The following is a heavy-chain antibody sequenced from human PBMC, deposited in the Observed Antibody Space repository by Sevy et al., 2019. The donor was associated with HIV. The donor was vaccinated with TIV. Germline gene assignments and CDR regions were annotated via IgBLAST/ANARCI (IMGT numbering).Heavy chain of an antibody. J-gene: IGHJ3*01. CDR2: IFRSGDVT. V-gene: IGHV3-23*01. Sequence: GGSLRLSCTASGFTFSSYAMNWVRQAPGKGLEWVSTIFRSGDVTYYADSVKGRFTISRDKSRNTLYLQMNSLRAEDTAVYYCAGARYDGIVSFDAFDFWGQGTMVTVSS. D-gene: IGHD3-22*01. CDR3: AGARYDGIVSFDAFDF. CDR1: GFTFSSYA.